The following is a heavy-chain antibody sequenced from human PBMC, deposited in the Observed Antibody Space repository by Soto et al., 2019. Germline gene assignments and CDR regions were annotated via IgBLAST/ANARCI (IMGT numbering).Heavy chain of an antibody. CDR3: ARDHPGAVGYCSGGSCHNYYYYMDV. J-gene: IGHJ6*03. CDR1: GGTFSSYT. D-gene: IGHD2-15*01. CDR2: IIPILGIA. Sequence: SVKVSCKASGGTFSSYTISWVRQAPGQGLEWMGRIIPILGIANYAQKFQGRVTITADKSTSTAYMELSSLRSEDTAVYYCARDHPGAVGYCSGGSCHNYYYYMDVWGKGTTVTVSS. V-gene: IGHV1-69*04.